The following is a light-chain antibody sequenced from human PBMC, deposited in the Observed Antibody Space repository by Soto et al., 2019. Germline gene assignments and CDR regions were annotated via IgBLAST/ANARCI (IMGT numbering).Light chain of an antibody. CDR2: RNN. Sequence: QSVLTQPPSASGTPGQRVTISCSGSSSNIESNFVYWYQQLPGTTPRLLIYRNNQRPSGVPDRFSGSKSGTSASLAISALRFEDWADYYLTGLDDSLRGRLFGGGTKLTVL. CDR3: TGLDDSLRGRL. CDR1: SSNIESNF. V-gene: IGLV1-47*01. J-gene: IGLJ2*01.